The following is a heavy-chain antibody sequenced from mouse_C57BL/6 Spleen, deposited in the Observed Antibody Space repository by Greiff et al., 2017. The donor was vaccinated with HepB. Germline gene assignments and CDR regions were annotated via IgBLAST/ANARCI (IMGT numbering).Heavy chain of an antibody. V-gene: IGHV5-16*01. J-gene: IGHJ4*01. CDR2: INYDGSST. D-gene: IGHD2-3*01. Sequence: EVKLMESEGGLVQPGSSMKLSCTASGFTFSDYYMAWVRQVPEKGLEWVANINYDGSSTYYLDSLKSRFLISRDNAKNILYLQMSSLKSEDTATYYCARDDYDEGAMDYWGQGTSVTVSS. CDR1: GFTFSDYY. CDR3: ARDDYDEGAMDY.